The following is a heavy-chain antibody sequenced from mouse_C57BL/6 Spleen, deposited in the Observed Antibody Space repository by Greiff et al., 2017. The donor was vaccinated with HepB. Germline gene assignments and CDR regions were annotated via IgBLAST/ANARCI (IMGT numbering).Heavy chain of an antibody. CDR3: ARSGAGGLRPYAMDY. CDR1: GYTFTSYG. CDR2: IYPRSGNT. Sequence: VQLQQSGAELARPGASVKLSCKASGYTFTSYGISWVKQRTGQGLEWIGEIYPRSGNTYYNEKFKGKATLTADKSSSTAYMELRSLTSEDSAVYFCARSGAGGLRPYAMDYWGQGTSVTVSS. V-gene: IGHV1-81*01. D-gene: IGHD2-2*01. J-gene: IGHJ4*01.